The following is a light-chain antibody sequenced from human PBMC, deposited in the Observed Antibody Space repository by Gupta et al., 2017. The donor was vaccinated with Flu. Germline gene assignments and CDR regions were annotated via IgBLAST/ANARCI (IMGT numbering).Light chain of an antibody. V-gene: IGKV1-27*01. J-gene: IGKJ3*01. CDR3: QKYNTAPPFT. CDR2: AAS. Sequence: SSLSASVGDRVTISCRASQDITNSLVWYKHKPGKSPKLLIYAASTLQLGVSSRFSGSGSGTDFTLTISGLQPEDVATYYCQKYNTAPPFTFGPGTKVDI. CDR1: QDITNS.